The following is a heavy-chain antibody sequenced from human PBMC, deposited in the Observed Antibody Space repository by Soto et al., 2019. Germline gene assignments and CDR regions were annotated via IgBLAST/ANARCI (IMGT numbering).Heavy chain of an antibody. Sequence: QVQLVESGGGVVQPGRSLRLSCAASGFTFSSYGMHWVRQAPGKGLEWVAVISYDGSNKYYADSVKGRFTISRDNSKNALYLQMNSLRAEDTAVYYCAKDRGSWGQGTLVNVSS. CDR2: ISYDGSNK. CDR1: GFTFSSYG. V-gene: IGHV3-30*18. J-gene: IGHJ4*02. CDR3: AKDRGS. D-gene: IGHD3-10*01.